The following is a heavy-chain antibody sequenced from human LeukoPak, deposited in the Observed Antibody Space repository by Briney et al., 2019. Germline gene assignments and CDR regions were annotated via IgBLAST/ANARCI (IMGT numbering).Heavy chain of an antibody. CDR1: GGTFSSYA. V-gene: IGHV1-69*04. CDR3: ARGQKEYSSSSATQWFDP. CDR2: IIPIFGIA. Sequence: SVKVSCKASGGTFSSYAISWVRQAPGQGLEWMGRIIPIFGIANYAQKFQGRVTITADKSTSTAYMELSSLRSEDTAVYYCARGQKEYSSSSATQWFDPWGQGTLVTVSS. J-gene: IGHJ5*02. D-gene: IGHD6-6*01.